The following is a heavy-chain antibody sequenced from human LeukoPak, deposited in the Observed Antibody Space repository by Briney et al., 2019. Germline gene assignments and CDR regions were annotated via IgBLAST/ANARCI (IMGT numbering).Heavy chain of an antibody. D-gene: IGHD3-16*01. J-gene: IGHJ6*02. CDR3: ARFGVDYDMDV. CDR2: IHYSGRP. Sequence: SETLSLTCTVSGGSISGHYWTWIRQPPGKGLEWIGQIHYSGRPDYNPSLKSRVTVSVDTSKNQLSLKVTSVTGADTAVYYCARFGVDYDMDVWGQGTTVTVSS. V-gene: IGHV4-59*11. CDR1: GGSISGHY.